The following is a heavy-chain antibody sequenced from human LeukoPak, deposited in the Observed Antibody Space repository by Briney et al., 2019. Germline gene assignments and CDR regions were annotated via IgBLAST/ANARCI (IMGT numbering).Heavy chain of an antibody. V-gene: IGHV1-2*02. D-gene: IGHD2-15*01. CDR1: GYTFTGYY. CDR3: ARDYVVVVAATVPYYGMDV. J-gene: IGHJ6*02. CDR2: INPNSGGT. Sequence: ASVKVSCKASGYTFTGYYMHWVRQAPGQGLEWMGWINPNSGGTNYAQKFQGRVTMTRDTSISTAYMELSRLRSDDTAVYYCARDYVVVVAATVPYYGMDVWGRGTTVTVSS.